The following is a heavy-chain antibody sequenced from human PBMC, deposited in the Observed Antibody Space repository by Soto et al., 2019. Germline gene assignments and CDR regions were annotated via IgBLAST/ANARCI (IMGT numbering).Heavy chain of an antibody. Sequence: GASVKVSCKASGYTFTSYGISWVRQAPGQGLEWMGWISAYNGNTNYAQKLQGRVTMTTDTSTSTAYMELRSLRSDDTAVYYCARAVVNCGGDCYHFDYWGQGTLVTVSS. CDR3: ARAVVNCGGDCYHFDY. D-gene: IGHD2-21*01. CDR1: GYTFTSYG. J-gene: IGHJ4*02. V-gene: IGHV1-18*01. CDR2: ISAYNGNT.